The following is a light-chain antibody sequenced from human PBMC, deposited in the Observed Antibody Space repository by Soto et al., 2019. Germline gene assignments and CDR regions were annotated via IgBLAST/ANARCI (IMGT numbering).Light chain of an antibody. CDR1: QSVNSH. V-gene: IGKV3-15*01. CDR3: QQGSNWYT. J-gene: IGKJ2*01. CDR2: GAS. Sequence: IVMTQSPATLPVSPGERATLSCRTSQSVNSHLAWYQHKPGQAPRLLIYGASSRATGIPTRFSGSGSGTEFTLTIDSLQSEDFAIYYCQQGSNWYTFGQGTKLEIK.